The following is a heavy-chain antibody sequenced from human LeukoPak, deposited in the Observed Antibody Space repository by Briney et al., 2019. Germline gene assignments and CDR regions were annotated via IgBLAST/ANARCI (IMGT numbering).Heavy chain of an antibody. J-gene: IGHJ4*02. Sequence: PSETLSLTCTVSGGSISITSYYWGWIRQPPGKGLEWIGSMYSSGSTYYNPSLKSRVTISVDTSKNQFSLKLSSVTAADTAVYYCARGGGLTWDYWGQGTLVTVSS. CDR3: ARGGGLTWDY. CDR2: MYSSGST. CDR1: GGSISITSYY. V-gene: IGHV4-39*07. D-gene: IGHD3-16*01.